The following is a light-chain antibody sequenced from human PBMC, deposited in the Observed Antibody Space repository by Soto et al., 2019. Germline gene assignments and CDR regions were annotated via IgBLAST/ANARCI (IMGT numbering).Light chain of an antibody. J-gene: IGKJ1*01. CDR3: QEYTTYSRT. Sequence: DIQMTQSPSTLSASVGDRVTITCRASQSISSWLAWYQQKPGKAPKVLIYDASTLESGVPSRFSGGGSGTEFTLAITSLQPDDFATYYCQEYTTYSRTFGQGTKVHIK. V-gene: IGKV1-5*01. CDR1: QSISSW. CDR2: DAS.